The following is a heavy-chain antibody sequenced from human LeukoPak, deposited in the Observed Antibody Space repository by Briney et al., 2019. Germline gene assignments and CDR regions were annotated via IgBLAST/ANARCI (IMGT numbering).Heavy chain of an antibody. CDR2: ISDSGGTT. J-gene: IGHJ4*02. D-gene: IGHD2-2*01. Sequence: GGSLRLSCAASGFTFSDYAMNWVRQAPGKGLEWVSTISDSGGTTYYADSVKGRFTISRDNSKNTLCLQMNSLRAEDTAVYYCAKEATYSTNYWGQGTLVTVSS. CDR3: AKEATYSTNY. V-gene: IGHV3-23*01. CDR1: GFTFSDYA.